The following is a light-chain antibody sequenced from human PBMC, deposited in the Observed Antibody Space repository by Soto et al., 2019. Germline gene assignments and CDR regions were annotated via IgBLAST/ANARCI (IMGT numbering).Light chain of an antibody. V-gene: IGLV2-8*01. Sequence: QSALTQPPSASGSPGQSVTISCTGTSSDVGAYTFVSWYQHHPGKAPKLMISEVSRRPSGVPDRFSGSKSRNTASLTVSGLQAEDEAEYYFISYAGGNLYVFGTGTKLTVL. CDR2: EVS. CDR3: ISYAGGNLYV. CDR1: SSDVGAYTF. J-gene: IGLJ1*01.